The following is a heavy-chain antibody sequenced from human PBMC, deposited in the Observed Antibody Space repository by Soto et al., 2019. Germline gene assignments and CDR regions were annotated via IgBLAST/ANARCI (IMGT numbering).Heavy chain of an antibody. Sequence: GSLRLSCAASTFSFRNYAMSWVRQAPGKGLEWVSAISGLGDTAYYADSVKGRFTISRDNSKNTPYLQLNSLRVEDTAIYFCAKAPGIGWLFDLWGRGTLVTVSS. CDR3: AKAPGIGWLFDL. V-gene: IGHV3-23*01. J-gene: IGHJ2*01. CDR1: TFSFRNYA. CDR2: ISGLGDTA. D-gene: IGHD3-22*01.